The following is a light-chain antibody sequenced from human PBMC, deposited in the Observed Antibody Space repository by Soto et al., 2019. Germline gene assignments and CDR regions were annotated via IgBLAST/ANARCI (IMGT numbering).Light chain of an antibody. CDR2: GAS. V-gene: IGKV3-20*01. CDR1: QSVSSSY. Sequence: EIVLTQSPATLSLSPGERATLFCRASQSVSSSYLAWYQQKPGQAPRLLIYGASSRATGTPDRFSGSGSGTDFTLTISRLEPEDFAVYYCQQYDSSPKTFGQGTKVDIK. CDR3: QQYDSSPKT. J-gene: IGKJ1*01.